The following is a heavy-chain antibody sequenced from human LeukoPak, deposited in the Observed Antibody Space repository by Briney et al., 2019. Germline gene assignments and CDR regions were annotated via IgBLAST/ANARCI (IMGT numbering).Heavy chain of an antibody. CDR2: IGPHNGNT. Sequence: ASVKVSCKASGYTFSDYYMDWVRQAPGQGLEWMGWIGPHNGNTNYAQKLQGRVTMTTDTSTSTAYMELRSLTSDDTAVYYCARGSSSSWYVWGQGTLVTVSS. V-gene: IGHV1-18*04. J-gene: IGHJ4*02. D-gene: IGHD6-13*01. CDR3: ARGSSSSWYV. CDR1: GYTFSDYY.